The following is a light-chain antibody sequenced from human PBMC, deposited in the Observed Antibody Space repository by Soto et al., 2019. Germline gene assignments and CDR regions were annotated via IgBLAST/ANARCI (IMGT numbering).Light chain of an antibody. J-gene: IGKJ5*01. CDR3: QEYDGAPPIT. V-gene: IGKV3-20*01. CDR1: QSVRSER. Sequence: EIVLTQSPDTLSLSPGERATLSCRASQSVRSERLAWYQQKRGQAPTLLIFDASSRASGTPERFSGSGSGTDFTPTISRLEPEDFAVYYCQEYDGAPPITFGLGTRLEIK. CDR2: DAS.